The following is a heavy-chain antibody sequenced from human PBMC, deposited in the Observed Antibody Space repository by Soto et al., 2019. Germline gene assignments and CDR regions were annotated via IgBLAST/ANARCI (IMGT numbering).Heavy chain of an antibody. D-gene: IGHD3-22*01. Sequence: ASVKVSCKASGYTFTSYGISWVRQAPGQGLEWMGWISAYNGNTNYAQKLQGRVTMTTDTSTSTAYMELRSLRSDDTAMYYCARDSVTMIVVVPCAFDIWGQGTMVTVSS. CDR3: ARDSVTMIVVVPCAFDI. CDR1: GYTFTSYG. CDR2: ISAYNGNT. J-gene: IGHJ3*02. V-gene: IGHV1-18*04.